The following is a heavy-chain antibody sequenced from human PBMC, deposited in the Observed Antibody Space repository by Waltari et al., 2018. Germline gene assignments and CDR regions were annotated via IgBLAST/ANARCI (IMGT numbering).Heavy chain of an antibody. CDR2: RKLDGSGK. V-gene: IGHV3-7*03. J-gene: IGHJ4*02. Sequence: EVQLVESGGDLVQPGGSLRLSCVASGFLFNNYWMTWVRRPPGRVLEWVAKRKLDGSGKDYLDCVRGRYAIARDDATNSLYLQMDGLRADDTAIYYCARHAGMVSALNYLDFWGQGTPVTVSS. CDR3: ARHAGMVSALNYLDF. CDR1: GFLFNNYW. D-gene: IGHD2-8*01.